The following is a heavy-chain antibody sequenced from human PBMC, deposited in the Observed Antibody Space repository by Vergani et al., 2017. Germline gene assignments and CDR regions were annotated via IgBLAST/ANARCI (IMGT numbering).Heavy chain of an antibody. D-gene: IGHD2-15*01. V-gene: IGHV1-69*01. Sequence: QVQLVQSGAEVKKPGSSVKVSCKASGGTFSSYAISWVRQAPGQGLEWMGGIITIFGTANYAQKFQGRVTITADESTSTAYMELSSLRSDDTAVYYCASNIVVVVAATDWYVDLWGRGTLVTVSS. J-gene: IGHJ2*01. CDR1: GGTFSSYA. CDR3: ASNIVVVVAATDWYVDL. CDR2: IITIFGTA.